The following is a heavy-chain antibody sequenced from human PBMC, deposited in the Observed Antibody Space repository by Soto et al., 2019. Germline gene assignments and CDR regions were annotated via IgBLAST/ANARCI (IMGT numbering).Heavy chain of an antibody. Sequence: SETLSLSFTVSGGCISSGYYYWIWTRQPPVRGLEWIGYINYSGRPYSNPSLKIRVTISVDTSKNKFSLKLRSVTAAAPAVYYCARASTSYYYGMDVWGQGTTVTVSS. D-gene: IGHD2-2*01. V-gene: IGHV4-30-4*01. CDR3: ARASTSYYYGMDV. CDR2: INYSGRP. J-gene: IGHJ6*02. CDR1: GGCISSGYYY.